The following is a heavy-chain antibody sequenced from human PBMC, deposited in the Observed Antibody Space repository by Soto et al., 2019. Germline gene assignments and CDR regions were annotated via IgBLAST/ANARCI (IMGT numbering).Heavy chain of an antibody. CDR3: ARGSKGELRYFDWLLSRRKHFDY. V-gene: IGHV1-69*13. J-gene: IGHJ4*02. Sequence: SSVKVSCKASGGTFSSYAISWVRQAPGQGLEWMGGIIPIFGTANYAQKFQGRVTITADESTSTAYMELSSMRSEDTAVYYCARGSKGELRYFDWLLSRRKHFDYRGQGT. D-gene: IGHD3-9*01. CDR2: IIPIFGTA. CDR1: GGTFSSYA.